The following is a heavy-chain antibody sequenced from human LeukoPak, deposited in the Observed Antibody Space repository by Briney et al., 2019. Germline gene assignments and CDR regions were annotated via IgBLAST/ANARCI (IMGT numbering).Heavy chain of an antibody. J-gene: IGHJ5*02. D-gene: IGHD3-9*01. CDR2: INPNTGGT. Sequence: ASVKVSCKASGYSFTGYYMHWVRQAPGQGLEWMGWINPNTGGTNYAQKFQGRVTMTRDTSTSTAYMELRSLRSDDTAVYYCARDYDILTGPYDPWGQGTLVTVSS. CDR3: ARDYDILTGPYDP. CDR1: GYSFTGYY. V-gene: IGHV1-2*02.